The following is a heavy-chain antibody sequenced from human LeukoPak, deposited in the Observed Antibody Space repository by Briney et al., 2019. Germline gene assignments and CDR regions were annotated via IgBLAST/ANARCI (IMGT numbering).Heavy chain of an antibody. CDR1: GYTFTAHY. CDR2: IIPIFGTA. J-gene: IGHJ1*01. Sequence: SVSVSCKTSGYTFTAHYIHWVRQAPGQGLEWMGGIIPIFGTANYAQKFQGRVTITADESTSTAYMELSSLRSEDTAVYYCARGDSRYYDSSGYYEYFQHWGQGTLVTVSS. D-gene: IGHD3-22*01. CDR3: ARGDSRYYDSSGYYEYFQH. V-gene: IGHV1-69*13.